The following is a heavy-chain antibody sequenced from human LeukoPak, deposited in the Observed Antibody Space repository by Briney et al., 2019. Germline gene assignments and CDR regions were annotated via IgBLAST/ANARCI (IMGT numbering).Heavy chain of an antibody. CDR1: GFTFSDYY. Sequence: GGSLRLSCAASGFTFSDYYMSWIRQAPGKGLEWVSYISSSGSTIYYADSVKGRFAISRDNAKNSLYLQMNSLRAEDTAVYYCASLYYDILTGYYVDYWGQGTLVTVSS. D-gene: IGHD3-9*01. CDR2: ISSSGSTI. CDR3: ASLYYDILTGYYVDY. J-gene: IGHJ4*02. V-gene: IGHV3-11*01.